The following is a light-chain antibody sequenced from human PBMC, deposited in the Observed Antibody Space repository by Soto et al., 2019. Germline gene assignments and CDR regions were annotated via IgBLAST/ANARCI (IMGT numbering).Light chain of an antibody. Sequence: EIVLTQSPGTLSLSPGDRATLSCRASQSVSNYYLAWYQRKPGQAPRLLIYDTSSRATVIPDRFIGSGSGTDFTLTISRLEPEDFALSYCQHYGSPRTFGQGTNV. V-gene: IGKV3-20*01. CDR2: DTS. J-gene: IGKJ1*01. CDR1: QSVSNYY. CDR3: QHYGSPRT.